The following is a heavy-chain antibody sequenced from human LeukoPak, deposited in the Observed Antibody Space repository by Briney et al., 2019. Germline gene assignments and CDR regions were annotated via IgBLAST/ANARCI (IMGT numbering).Heavy chain of an antibody. CDR3: ARDNWNYGSSMDV. V-gene: IGHV4-61*01. D-gene: IGHD1-7*01. CDR1: GGSISSSSVY. Sequence: SETLSLTCTVSGGSISSSSVYWGWIRQPPGKGLEWIGYIYYSGSTNYNPSLKSRVTISVDTSKNQFSLKLSSVTAADTAVYYCARDNWNYGSSMDVWGQGTTVTVSS. CDR2: IYYSGST. J-gene: IGHJ6*02.